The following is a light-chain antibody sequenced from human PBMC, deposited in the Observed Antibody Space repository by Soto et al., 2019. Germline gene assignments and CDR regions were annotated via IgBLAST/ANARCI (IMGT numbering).Light chain of an antibody. V-gene: IGKV1-5*03. CDR1: QSISSW. CDR3: QQYNSFTWP. Sequence: RLILTTSTLSASVGYRVTIICRASQSISSWLAWYKQKAGKAPKLLISKASNLDSGVPSRFSGSGSGTELNLTISSLQHEDFETYYCQQYNSFTWPFGQGSQGGY. CDR2: KAS. J-gene: IGKJ1*01.